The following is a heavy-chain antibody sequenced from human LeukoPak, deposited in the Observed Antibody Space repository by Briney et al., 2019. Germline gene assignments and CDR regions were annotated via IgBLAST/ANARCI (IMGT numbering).Heavy chain of an antibody. D-gene: IGHD3-10*01. CDR3: ARRDGSANYYYDY. CDR1: GYSFARYW. CDR2: IYPGDSDT. V-gene: IGHV5-51*01. Sequence: GESLKISCKGSGYSFARYWIGWVRHMPGKGLEWMGIIYPGDSDTRYSPSFQGQVTISADKSINTAYLQWSSLKASDTAMYYCARRDGSANYYYDYWGQGTLVTVSS. J-gene: IGHJ4*02.